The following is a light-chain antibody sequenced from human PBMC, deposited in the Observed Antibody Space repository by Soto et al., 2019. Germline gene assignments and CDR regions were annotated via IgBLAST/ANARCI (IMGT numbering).Light chain of an antibody. CDR1: QSVSTN. J-gene: IGKJ1*01. Sequence: TPSPATLSVSPGERATLSCRASQSVSTNLAWYQQKPGQAPRLLIYGASIRATGIPDRFSGSGSGTEFTLTISSLQSEDFAVYYCNQYNDWSLGQGTKVDIK. CDR2: GAS. CDR3: NQYNDWS. V-gene: IGKV3-15*01.